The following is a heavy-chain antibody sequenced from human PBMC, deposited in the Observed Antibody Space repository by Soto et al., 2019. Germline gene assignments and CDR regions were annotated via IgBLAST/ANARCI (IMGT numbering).Heavy chain of an antibody. CDR2: IIPIFGTA. J-gene: IGHJ4*02. V-gene: IGHV1-69*13. CDR1: GGTFSSYA. CDR3: ARMYCSSTSCYSPFDY. D-gene: IGHD2-2*01. Sequence: EASVKVSCKASGGTFSSYAISWVRQAPGQGLEWMGGIIPIFGTANYAQKFQGRVTITADESTSTAYMELSSLRSEDTAVYYCARMYCSSTSCYSPFDYWGQGTLVTVSS.